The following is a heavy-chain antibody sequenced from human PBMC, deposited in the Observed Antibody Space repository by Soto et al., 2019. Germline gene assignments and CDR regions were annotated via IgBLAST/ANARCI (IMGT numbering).Heavy chain of an antibody. CDR3: VGGRYFGDY. CDR2: ISYDGSNK. V-gene: IGHV3-30*03. Sequence: GGSLRLSCAASGFTFSNYGMQWVRQPPGKGLEWVTVISYDGSNKYYADSVKGRFTISRDNSKNTVYLQLSSLRPEDTAVYYCVGGRYFGDYWGQGALVPVSS. CDR1: GFTFSNYG. J-gene: IGHJ4*02. D-gene: IGHD2-21*02.